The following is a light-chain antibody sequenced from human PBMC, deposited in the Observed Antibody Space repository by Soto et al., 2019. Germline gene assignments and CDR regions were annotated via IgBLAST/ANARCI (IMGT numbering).Light chain of an antibody. CDR3: QQYNNWPPP. CDR1: QSVSGN. J-gene: IGKJ5*01. CDR2: GAS. V-gene: IGKV3-15*01. Sequence: EIVMTQSPATLSASPGERATLSCRASQSVSGNLAWYPQKPGQAPRLLIYGASTSATGIPATFGGSGSGTDFTLTISSLQSEDFAVYYCQQYNNWPPPFGQGTRLEIK.